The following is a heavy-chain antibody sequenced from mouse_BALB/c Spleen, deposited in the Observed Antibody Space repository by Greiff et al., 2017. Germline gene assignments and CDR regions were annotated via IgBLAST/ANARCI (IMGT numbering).Heavy chain of an antibody. Sequence: EVKLEESGGGLVQPGGSRKLSCAASGFTFSSFGMHWVRQAPEKGLEWVAYISSGSSTIYYADTVKGRFTITRDNPKNTLFLQMTSLRSEDTAMYYCARDYYDYDGPMDYWGQGTSVTVSS. V-gene: IGHV5-17*02. CDR1: GFTFSSFG. J-gene: IGHJ4*01. CDR2: ISSGSSTI. D-gene: IGHD2-4*01. CDR3: ARDYYDYDGPMDY.